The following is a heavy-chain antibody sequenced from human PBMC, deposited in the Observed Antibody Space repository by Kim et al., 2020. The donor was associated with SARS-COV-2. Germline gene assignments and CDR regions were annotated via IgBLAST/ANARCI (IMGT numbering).Heavy chain of an antibody. J-gene: IGHJ4*02. CDR3: ASLGRRDGYNLADY. CDR2: ISSSSSTI. CDR1: GFTFSSYS. D-gene: IGHD5-12*01. Sequence: GGSLRLSCAASGFTFSSYSMNWVRQAPGKGLEWVSYISSSSSTIYYADSVKGRFTISRDNAKNSLYLQMNSLRDEDTAVYYCASLGRRDGYNLADYWGQGTLVTVSS. V-gene: IGHV3-48*02.